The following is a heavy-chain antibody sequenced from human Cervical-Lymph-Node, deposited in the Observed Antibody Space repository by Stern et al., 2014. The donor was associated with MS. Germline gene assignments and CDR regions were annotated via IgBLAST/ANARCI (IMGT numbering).Heavy chain of an antibody. Sequence: EVQLVESGPEVKKPGESLKISCVGSGYRFTSYWIGWVRPLPGKGLEWMGIMFPNDADIRYSPSFRGQVTMSADKSINTAYLQWSSLKASDTAIYYCARSEKFDVWGQGTMVTVSS. CDR3: ARSEKFDV. D-gene: IGHD1-14*01. V-gene: IGHV5-51*03. CDR2: MFPNDADI. J-gene: IGHJ3*01. CDR1: GYRFTSYW.